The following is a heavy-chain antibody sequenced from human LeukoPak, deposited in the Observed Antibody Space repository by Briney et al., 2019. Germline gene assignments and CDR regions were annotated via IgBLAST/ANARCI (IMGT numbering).Heavy chain of an antibody. D-gene: IGHD3-10*01. CDR3: ARGIMVRGVIFDY. CDR1: GGSISSGGYY. V-gene: IGHV4-30-2*01. Sequence: SETLSLTCTVSGGSISSGGYYWSWIRQPPGKGLEWIGYIYHSGSTYYNPSLKSRVTISVDTSKNQFSLKLSSVTAADTAVYYCARGIMVRGVIFDYWGQGTLVTVSS. CDR2: IYHSGST. J-gene: IGHJ4*02.